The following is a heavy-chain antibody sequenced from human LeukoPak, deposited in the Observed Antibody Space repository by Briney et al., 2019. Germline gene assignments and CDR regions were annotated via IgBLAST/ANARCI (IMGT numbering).Heavy chain of an antibody. D-gene: IGHD3-22*01. J-gene: IGHJ4*02. CDR2: INHSGSN. CDR1: GGSFRGYY. CDR3: ARHPPYYYDSSGSRDY. Sequence: SETLSLTCAVYGGSFRGYYWSWIRQPPGKGLEWIGEINHSGSNNYNPSLKSRVTISLDTSKNQFSLKLSSVTAADTAVYYCARHPPYYYDSSGSRDYWGQGTLVTVSS. V-gene: IGHV4-34*01.